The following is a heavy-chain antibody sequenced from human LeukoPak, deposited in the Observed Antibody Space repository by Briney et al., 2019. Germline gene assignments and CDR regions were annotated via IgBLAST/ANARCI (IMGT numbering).Heavy chain of an antibody. CDR3: AKDSDSSGYYLDAFDI. Sequence: PGGSLRLSCAASGFTFSSYSMNWVRQAPGKGLEWVSYISSSSSTIYYADSVKGRFTISRDNAKNSLYLQMNSLRAEDTAVYYCAKDSDSSGYYLDAFDIWGQGTMVTVSS. CDR1: GFTFSSYS. V-gene: IGHV3-48*01. D-gene: IGHD3-22*01. J-gene: IGHJ3*02. CDR2: ISSSSSTI.